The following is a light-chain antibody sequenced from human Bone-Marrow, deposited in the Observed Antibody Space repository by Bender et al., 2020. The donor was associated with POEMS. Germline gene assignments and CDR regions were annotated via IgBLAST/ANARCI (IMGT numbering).Light chain of an antibody. Sequence: QSVLTQPPSVSGTPGQRVTMSCSGSSSNVGSNTVNWYQQFPGTAPKVLIYGDNQRPSGVPDRFSGSKSGTSASLAITGLQAEDEGDYYCQSYDNSLGGWVFGGGTKLTVL. CDR2: GDN. CDR1: SSNVGSNT. V-gene: IGLV1-44*01. CDR3: QSYDNSLGGWV. J-gene: IGLJ3*02.